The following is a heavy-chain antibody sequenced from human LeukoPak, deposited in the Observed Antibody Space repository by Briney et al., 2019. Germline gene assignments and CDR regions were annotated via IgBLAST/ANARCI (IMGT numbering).Heavy chain of an antibody. J-gene: IGHJ4*02. V-gene: IGHV4-30-2*01. Sequence: PSETLSLTCTVSGGSISSGGYYWSWIRQPPGKGLEWIGYIYHSGSTYYNPSLKSRVTISVDTSKNQFSLKLSSVTAADTAVYYCARDKDWNFDWGQGTLVTVSS. CDR2: IYHSGST. CDR3: ARDKDWNFD. D-gene: IGHD1-7*01. CDR1: GGSISSGGYY.